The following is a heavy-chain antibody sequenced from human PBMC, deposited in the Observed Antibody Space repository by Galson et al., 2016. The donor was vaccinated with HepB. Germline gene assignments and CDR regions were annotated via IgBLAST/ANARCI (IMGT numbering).Heavy chain of an antibody. J-gene: IGHJ4*02. CDR2: FGDGGDI. CDR1: GFIFSSYA. Sequence: SLRLSCAASGFIFSSYAMTWVCQAPGKGPEWVSTFGDGGDIYYADSVKGRFTIFRDNSRNTLYLQMNSLRADDTAVYYCAGVPSGKRLDYWGQGTLVTVSS. D-gene: IGHD2-2*01. CDR3: AGVPSGKRLDY. V-gene: IGHV3-23*01.